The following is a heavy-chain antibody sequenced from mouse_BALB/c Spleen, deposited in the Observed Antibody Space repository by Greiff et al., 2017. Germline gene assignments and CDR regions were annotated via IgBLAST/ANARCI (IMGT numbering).Heavy chain of an antibody. CDR3: ARGDGMRFDY. CDR2: INPSNGRT. Sequence: QVQLKQPGAELVKPGASVKLSCKASGYTFTSYWLHWVKQRPGQGLEWIGEINPSNGRTNYNEKFKSKATLTVDKSSSTAYMQLSSLTSEDSAVYYGARGDGMRFDYWGQGTTLTVSS. J-gene: IGHJ2*01. V-gene: IGHV1S81*02. CDR1: GYTFTSYW. D-gene: IGHD1-1*01.